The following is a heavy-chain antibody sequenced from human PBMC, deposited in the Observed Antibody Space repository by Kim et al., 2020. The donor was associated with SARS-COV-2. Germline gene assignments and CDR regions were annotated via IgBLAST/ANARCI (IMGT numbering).Heavy chain of an antibody. CDR3: ARGGGIYCSGGSCSTNYGMDV. V-gene: IGHV4-34*01. Sequence: SETLSLTCAVYGGSFSGYYWSWIRQPPGKGLEWIGEINHSGSTNYNPSLKSRVTISVDTSKNQFSLKLSSVTAADTAVYYCARGGGIYCSGGSCSTNYGMDVWGQGPTVTFSS. D-gene: IGHD2-15*01. CDR1: GGSFSGYY. J-gene: IGHJ6*02. CDR2: INHSGST.